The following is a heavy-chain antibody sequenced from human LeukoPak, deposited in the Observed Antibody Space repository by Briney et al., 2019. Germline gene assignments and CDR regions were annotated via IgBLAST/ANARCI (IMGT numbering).Heavy chain of an antibody. CDR2: IKQDGSEK. V-gene: IGHV3-7*01. J-gene: IGHJ6*03. CDR3: ARHGYYYYYMDV. Sequence: GGSLRLSCAASGFTFSSYWMSWVRQAPGKGLEWVANIKQDGSEKYYVDSVKGRFTISRDNAMNSLSLQMNSLRAEDTAVYYCARHGYYYYYMDVWGKGTTVTISS. CDR1: GFTFSSYW.